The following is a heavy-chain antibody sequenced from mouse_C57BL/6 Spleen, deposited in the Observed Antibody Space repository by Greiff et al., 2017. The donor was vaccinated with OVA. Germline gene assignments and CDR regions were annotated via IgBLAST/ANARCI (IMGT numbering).Heavy chain of an antibody. Sequence: QVQLQQSGAELVKPGASVKISCKASGYTFTDYYINWVKQRPRQGLEWIGKIGPGSGSTYYNEKFKGKATLTADKSSSTAYMQLSSLTSEDSAVYVCAREGVYDGTSMDYWGQGTSVTVSS. V-gene: IGHV1-77*01. J-gene: IGHJ4*01. CDR1: GYTFTDYY. D-gene: IGHD2-3*01. CDR3: AREGVYDGTSMDY. CDR2: IGPGSGST.